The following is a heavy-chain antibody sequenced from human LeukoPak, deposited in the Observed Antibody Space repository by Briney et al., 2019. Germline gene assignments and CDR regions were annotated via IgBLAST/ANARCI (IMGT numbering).Heavy chain of an antibody. CDR3: ASDDSPYSSSWYIDY. V-gene: IGHV3-21*01. CDR1: GFTFSSYS. D-gene: IGHD6-13*01. Sequence: GGSLRLSCAASGFTFSSYSMNWVRQAPGKGLEWVSSISSSSSYIYYADSVKGRFTISRDNAKNSLYLQMNSLRAEDTAVYYCASDDSPYSSSWYIDYWGQGTLVTVSS. CDR2: ISSSSSYI. J-gene: IGHJ4*02.